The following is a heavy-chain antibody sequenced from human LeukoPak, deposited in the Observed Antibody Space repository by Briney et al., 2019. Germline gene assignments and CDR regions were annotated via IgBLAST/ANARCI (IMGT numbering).Heavy chain of an antibody. J-gene: IGHJ4*02. CDR3: AKPPPMVRGVIIDY. V-gene: IGHV3-23*01. CDR2: ISGSGGST. D-gene: IGHD3-10*01. Sequence: GGSLRLSCAASGFPFSSYAMSWVRQAPGKGLEWVSAISGSGGSTYYADSVKGRFTISRDNSKNTLYLQMNSLRAEDTAVYYCAKPPPMVRGVIIDYWGQGTLVTVSS. CDR1: GFPFSSYA.